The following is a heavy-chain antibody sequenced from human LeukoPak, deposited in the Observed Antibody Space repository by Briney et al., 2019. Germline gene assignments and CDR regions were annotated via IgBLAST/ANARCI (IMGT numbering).Heavy chain of an antibody. CDR1: GYIFTSYG. D-gene: IGHD5-18*01. CDR3: ARAHSYVGYYYMDV. Sequence: GASVKVSCKASGYIFTSYGITWVRQAPGQGLEWMGWISAYNGNTNYAEKFQGRVTMTTDTSTSTVYMELRSLRSDDTAVYYCARAHSYVGYYYMDVWGKGTTVTVSS. V-gene: IGHV1-18*01. J-gene: IGHJ6*03. CDR2: ISAYNGNT.